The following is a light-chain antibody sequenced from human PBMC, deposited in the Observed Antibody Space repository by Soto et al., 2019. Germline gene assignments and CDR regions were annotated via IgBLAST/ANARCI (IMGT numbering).Light chain of an antibody. V-gene: IGLV2-23*01. J-gene: IGLJ1*01. Sequence: QSALTQPASVSGTPGQSITISCAGTSSDVGGYNLVSWYQQHPGKAPKLMIYEDNERPSGVSNRFSGSKSGNTASLTISGLRAEDEADYYCCSYAGGSTYAFGTGTQVTVL. CDR2: EDN. CDR1: SSDVGGYNL. CDR3: CSYAGGSTYA.